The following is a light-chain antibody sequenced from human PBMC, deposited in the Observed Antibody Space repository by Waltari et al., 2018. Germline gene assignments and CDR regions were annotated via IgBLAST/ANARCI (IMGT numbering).Light chain of an antibody. CDR1: SSDFGANKY. V-gene: IGLV2-14*03. J-gene: IGLJ3*02. CDR2: DVT. CDR3: SSRTNSITWV. Sequence: QSALTQPASVSGSPGQSITISCTATSSDFGANKYVSWYQQHPGNAPKVVNYDVTERPSGVSNLFSGSKSGSTASLTISGLQTEDEADYYCSSRTNSITWVFGGGTKVTVL.